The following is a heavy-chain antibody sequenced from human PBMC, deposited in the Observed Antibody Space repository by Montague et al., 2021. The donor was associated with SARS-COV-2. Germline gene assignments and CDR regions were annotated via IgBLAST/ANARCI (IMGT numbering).Heavy chain of an antibody. D-gene: IGHD1-1*01. CDR1: GDSVSSNSAT. CDR3: TSGREGNYNGMDV. Sequence: CAISGDSVSSNSATWNWVRQSQSRGLEWLGRIYYRSMWYNDYAVPVRGRVTINPDRSKNQCSLQLNSVTPEDTAIYYCTSGREGNYNGMDVWGQGTTVTVSS. CDR2: IYYRSMWYN. V-gene: IGHV6-1*01. J-gene: IGHJ6*02.